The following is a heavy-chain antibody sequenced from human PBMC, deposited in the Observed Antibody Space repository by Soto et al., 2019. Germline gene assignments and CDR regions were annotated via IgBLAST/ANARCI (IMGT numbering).Heavy chain of an antibody. D-gene: IGHD3-10*01. J-gene: IGHJ4*02. CDR2: IIPIFGTA. CDR3: ASHYYGSGSAFFYYFDY. CDR1: GGTFSSYA. V-gene: IGHV1-69*13. Sequence: SVKVSCKASGGTFSSYAISWVRQAPGQGLEWMGGIIPIFGTANYAQKFQGRVTITADESTSTAYMELSSLRSEDTAVYYCASHYYGSGSAFFYYFDYWGQGTLVTV.